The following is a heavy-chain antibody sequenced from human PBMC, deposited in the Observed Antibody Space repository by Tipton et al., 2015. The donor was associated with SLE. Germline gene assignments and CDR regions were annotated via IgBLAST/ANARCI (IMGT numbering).Heavy chain of an antibody. Sequence: TLSLTCTVSGDSFSSGSSSWNWVRQPAGKGLEWIGLIYNSGITNYNPSLKSRVTISVNTSKNQFSLRLSSVTAADTAMFYCARTLDALDIWGQGTMVTVSS. J-gene: IGHJ3*02. CDR1: GDSFSSGSSS. V-gene: IGHV4-61*02. CDR2: IYNSGIT. CDR3: ARTLDALDI.